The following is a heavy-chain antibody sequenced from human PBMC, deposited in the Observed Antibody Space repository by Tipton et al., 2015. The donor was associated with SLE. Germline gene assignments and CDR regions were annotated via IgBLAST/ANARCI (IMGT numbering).Heavy chain of an antibody. CDR2: IYYSGST. Sequence: TLSLTCTVSGGPISSGDYYWSWIRQPPGKGLEWIGYIYYSGSTNYNPSLKSRVTISVDTSKNQFSLKLSSVTAADTAVYYCARGNMKQWLADYWGQGTLVTVSS. CDR3: ARGNMKQWLADY. CDR1: GGPISSGDYY. D-gene: IGHD6-19*01. V-gene: IGHV4-61*08. J-gene: IGHJ4*02.